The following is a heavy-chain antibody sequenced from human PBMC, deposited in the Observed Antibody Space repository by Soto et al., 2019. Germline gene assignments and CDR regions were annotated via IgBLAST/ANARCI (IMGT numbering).Heavy chain of an antibody. CDR2: ISGSGGST. V-gene: IGHV3-23*01. D-gene: IGHD3-3*01. Sequence: GGSLRLSCAASGFTFSSYAMSWVRQAPGKGLEWVSAISGSGGSTYYADSVKGRFTISRDNSKNTLYLQMNSLRAEDTAVYYCAKPTTTYYDFWSGPKDAFDIWGQGTMVTVSS. J-gene: IGHJ3*02. CDR3: AKPTTTYYDFWSGPKDAFDI. CDR1: GFTFSSYA.